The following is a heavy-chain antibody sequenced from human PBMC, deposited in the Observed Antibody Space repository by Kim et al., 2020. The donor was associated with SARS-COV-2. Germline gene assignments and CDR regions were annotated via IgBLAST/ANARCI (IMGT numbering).Heavy chain of an antibody. V-gene: IGHV3-23*01. Sequence: GGSLRLSCAASGFTFSSYAMSWVRQAPGKGLEWVSAISGSGGSTYYADSVKGRFTISRDNSKNTLYLQMNSLRAEDTAVYYCAKARLRKGGDYVGDFDYWGQGTLVTVSS. J-gene: IGHJ4*02. CDR1: GFTFSSYA. D-gene: IGHD4-17*01. CDR3: AKARLRKGGDYVGDFDY. CDR2: ISGSGGST.